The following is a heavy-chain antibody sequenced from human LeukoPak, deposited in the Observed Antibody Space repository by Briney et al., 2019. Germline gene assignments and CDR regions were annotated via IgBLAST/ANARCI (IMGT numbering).Heavy chain of an antibody. D-gene: IGHD6-6*01. Sequence: GESLKISCKGSGYSFTSYWIGWVRQMPGKGLEWMGIIYPGDSDTRYSPSFQGQVTISADKSISTAYLQWSSLKASDTAMYYCARFGRSSSSGVWFDPWGQGTLVTVSS. CDR3: ARFGRSSSSGVWFDP. CDR1: GYSFTSYW. J-gene: IGHJ5*02. V-gene: IGHV5-51*01. CDR2: IYPGDSDT.